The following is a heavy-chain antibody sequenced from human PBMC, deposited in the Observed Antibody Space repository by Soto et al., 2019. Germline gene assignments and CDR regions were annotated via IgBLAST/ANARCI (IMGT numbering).Heavy chain of an antibody. CDR1: GFTFSRYE. V-gene: IGHV3-48*03. CDR3: VREEQRRWFTHKQFDS. D-gene: IGHD3-10*01. Sequence: GGSLRLSCAASGFTFSRYEMNWVRQAPGKGLEWVAYITGTGSTIYYADSVKGRFTISRDNANNSLYLQMDNLRAEDTAVYYCVREEQRRWFTHKQFDSWGQGPLATASS. J-gene: IGHJ4*02. CDR2: ITGTGSTI.